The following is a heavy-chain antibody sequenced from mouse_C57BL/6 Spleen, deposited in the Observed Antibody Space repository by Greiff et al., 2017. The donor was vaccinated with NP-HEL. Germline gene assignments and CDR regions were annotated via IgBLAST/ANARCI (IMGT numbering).Heavy chain of an antibody. J-gene: IGHJ4*01. CDR2: INPSNGGT. CDR1: GYTFTSYW. V-gene: IGHV1-53*01. D-gene: IGHD1-1*01. Sequence: QVQLQQPGTELVKPGASVKLSCKASGYTFTSYWMHWVKQRPGQGLEWIGNINPSNGGTNYNEKFKSKATLTVDKSSSTAYMQLSSLTSEDSAVYYCAREGGYYYGSSHYAMDYWGQGTSVTVSS. CDR3: AREGGYYYGSSHYAMDY.